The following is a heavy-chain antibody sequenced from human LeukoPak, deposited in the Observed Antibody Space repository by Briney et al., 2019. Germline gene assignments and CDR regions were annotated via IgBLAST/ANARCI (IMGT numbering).Heavy chain of an antibody. V-gene: IGHV3-30-3*01. CDR2: ISNDENNK. CDR3: VLGHYGGLFDN. D-gene: IGHD4-23*01. CDR1: GFTFTRYD. J-gene: IGHJ4*02. Sequence: GGSLRLSCAASGFTFTRYDMHWVRQAPGKGMEWVAVISNDENNKDYGNSVKGRFTIARDNSKNTLFLQMNSLRVEDTAVYYCVLGHYGGLFDNWGQGALVIVSS.